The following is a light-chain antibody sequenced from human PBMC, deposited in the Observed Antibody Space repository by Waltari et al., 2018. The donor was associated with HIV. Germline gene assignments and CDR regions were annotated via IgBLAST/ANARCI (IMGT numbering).Light chain of an antibody. J-gene: IGLJ3*02. Sequence: SYELTQPPSVSVSPGQTASISCSGDKLGDRYASWYQQRPGQSPVLIIYQDKKRPSGIPERFSGSNSGNTATLTISGTQTMDEADYYCQVWDYRGCVMFGGGTKLTVL. CDR3: QVWDYRGCVM. CDR2: QDK. CDR1: KLGDRY. V-gene: IGLV3-1*01.